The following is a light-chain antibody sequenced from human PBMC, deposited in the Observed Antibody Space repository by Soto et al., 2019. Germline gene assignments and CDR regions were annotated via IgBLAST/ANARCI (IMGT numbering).Light chain of an antibody. CDR3: SSYTTSSTPWV. Sequence: QSALTQPASVSGSPGQSITISCTATSSDVGGYNYVSWYQQHPGKAPKLMIYDVIYRPSGVPNRFSGSKSGNTASLTISGLQVEDEADYYCSSYTTSSTPWVFGGGTKLTVL. V-gene: IGLV2-14*03. CDR2: DVI. J-gene: IGLJ3*02. CDR1: SSDVGGYNY.